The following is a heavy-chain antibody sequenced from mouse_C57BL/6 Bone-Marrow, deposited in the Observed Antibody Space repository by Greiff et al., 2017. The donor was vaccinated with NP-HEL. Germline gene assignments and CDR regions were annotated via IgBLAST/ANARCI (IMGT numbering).Heavy chain of an antibody. V-gene: IGHV1-64*01. D-gene: IGHD2-2*01. CDR2: IHPNSGST. Sequence: QVQLQQPGAELVKPGASVKLSCKASGYTFTSYWMHWVKQRPGQGLEWIGMIHPNSGSTNYNEKFKSKATLTVDKSSSTAYMQLSSLTSEDSAVYYCAIGYDRDYAMDYWGQGTSVTVSS. CDR3: AIGYDRDYAMDY. J-gene: IGHJ4*01. CDR1: GYTFTSYW.